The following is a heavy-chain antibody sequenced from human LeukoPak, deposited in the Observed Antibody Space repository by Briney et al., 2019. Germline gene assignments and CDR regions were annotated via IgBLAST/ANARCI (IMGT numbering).Heavy chain of an antibody. CDR2: LFSSGTT. Sequence: PSETLSLTCTVSGGSFSSGDYSWNWIRQPAGQGLEWIGRLFSSGTTNYNPSLKSRVTISGDTSNNQFSLKLSSVTAADTAVYYCARGLYCSSTSCYTEYFQHWGQGTLVTVSS. CDR3: ARGLYCSSTSCYTEYFQH. J-gene: IGHJ1*01. D-gene: IGHD2-2*02. V-gene: IGHV4-61*02. CDR1: GGSFSSGDYS.